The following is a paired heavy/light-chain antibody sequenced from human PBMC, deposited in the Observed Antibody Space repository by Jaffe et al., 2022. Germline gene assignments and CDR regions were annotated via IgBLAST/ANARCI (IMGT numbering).Heavy chain of an antibody. D-gene: IGHD1-1*01. J-gene: IGHJ3*01. V-gene: IGHV4-38-2*02. CDR3: ARDLAVRRPRPTPV. CDR1: GYSISNGYY. Sequence: QVHLQESGPGLVKPSETLSLSCAVNGYSISNGYYWGWIRQPPGKGLEWIGNIYRTRDTYYNPSLQSRATIFLDFSKNQFYLTLKSVTAADTAVYFCARDLAVRRPRPTPVWGHGTLVTVSS. CDR2: IYRTRDT.
Light chain of an antibody. CDR2: DAS. CDR3: QQYGGSPLT. V-gene: IGKV3-20*01. Sequence: EIVLTQSPGTLSLSPGERATLSCRASQSVSTYLVWYQQRPGQAPRLVFYDASTRAPGIPDRFSGSGSGTDFTLTISSLEPEDFAVYYCQQYGGSPLTFGGGTKVEIK. CDR1: QSVSTY. J-gene: IGKJ4*01.